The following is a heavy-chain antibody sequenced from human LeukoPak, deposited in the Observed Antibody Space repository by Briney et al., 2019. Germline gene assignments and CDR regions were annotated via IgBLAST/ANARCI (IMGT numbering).Heavy chain of an antibody. J-gene: IGHJ4*02. D-gene: IGHD3-10*01. CDR3: ASFGPFAKAY. CDR2: INHSGST. Sequence: SETLSLTCAVYGGSFSGYYGSWIRQPPGKGLEWIGEINHSGSTNYNPSLKSRVTISVDTSKNQFSLKLSSVTAADTAVYYCASFGPFAKAYWGQGTLVTVSS. CDR1: GGSFSGYY. V-gene: IGHV4-34*01.